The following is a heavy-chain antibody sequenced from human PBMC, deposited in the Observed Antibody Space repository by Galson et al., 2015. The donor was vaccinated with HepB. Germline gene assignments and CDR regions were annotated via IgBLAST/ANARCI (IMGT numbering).Heavy chain of an antibody. CDR1: GYSFTSYW. V-gene: IGHV5-10-1*01. Sequence: QSGAEVKKPGESLRISCKGSGYSFTSYWISWVRQMPGKGLEWMGRIDPSDSYTNYSPSFQGHVTISADKSISTAYLQWSSLKASDTAMYYCARLGLYYYDSSGYYQDYWGQGTLVTVSS. CDR2: IDPSDSYT. J-gene: IGHJ4*02. D-gene: IGHD3-22*01. CDR3: ARLGLYYYDSSGYYQDY.